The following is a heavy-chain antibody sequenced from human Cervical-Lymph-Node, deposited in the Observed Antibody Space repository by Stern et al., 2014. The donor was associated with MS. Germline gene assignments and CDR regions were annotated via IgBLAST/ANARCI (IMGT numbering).Heavy chain of an antibody. Sequence: QVQLVESEAEVKKPGASVKVSCKASGYTFTGYYMHWGRQAPGQGLECMGWINPNSGGTNYAQKFQGWVTMTRDTSISTAYMELSRLRSDDTAVYYCARGLAAAGRGVFDYWGQGTLVTVSS. J-gene: IGHJ4*02. CDR3: ARGLAAAGRGVFDY. V-gene: IGHV1-2*04. CDR1: GYTFTGYY. D-gene: IGHD6-13*01. CDR2: INPNSGGT.